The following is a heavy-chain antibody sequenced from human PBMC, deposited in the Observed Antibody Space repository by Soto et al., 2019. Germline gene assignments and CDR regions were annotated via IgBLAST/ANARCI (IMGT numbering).Heavy chain of an antibody. J-gene: IGHJ3*02. D-gene: IGHD1-1*01. CDR1: GFSFTTNG. V-gene: IGHV3-33*01. Sequence: QVQLVESGGGWVQPGRSLRLSWEATGFSFTTNGRHWVRQAPGKGLEGVAVIGYDGNNKYYADSVEGRFTISRDNSKNTVYLQMKSLRGDDTAVYYCARGGVTGIVGIFGSPLDIWGQGTVVTVSS. CDR3: ARGGVTGIVGIFGSPLDI. CDR2: IGYDGNNK.